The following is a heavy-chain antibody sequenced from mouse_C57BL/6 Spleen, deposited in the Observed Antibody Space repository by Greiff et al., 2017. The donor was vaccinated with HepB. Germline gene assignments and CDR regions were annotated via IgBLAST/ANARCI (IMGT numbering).Heavy chain of an antibody. CDR1: GYTFTDYE. Sequence: VQLQQSGAELVRPGASVTLSCKASGYTFTDYEMHWVKQTPVHGLEWIGAIDPETGGTAYNQKFKGKAILTADKSSSTAYMELRSLTSEDSAVYYCTREGSSDPYYYAMDYWGQGTSVTVA. CDR2: IDPETGGT. J-gene: IGHJ4*01. V-gene: IGHV1-15*01. CDR3: TREGSSDPYYYAMDY. D-gene: IGHD1-1*01.